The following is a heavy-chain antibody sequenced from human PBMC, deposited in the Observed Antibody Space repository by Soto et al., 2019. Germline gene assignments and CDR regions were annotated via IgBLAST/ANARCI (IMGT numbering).Heavy chain of an antibody. Sequence: QVQLVQSGAEVKKPGSSVKVSCKASGGTFSSYAISWVRQAPGQGLEWMGGIIPIFGTANYAQKFQGRVTITADESTSTAYMELSSLRSEDTAVYYCARDKRGGSSSFYYYSYGMDVWGQGTTVTVSS. D-gene: IGHD6-6*01. J-gene: IGHJ6*02. CDR2: IIPIFGTA. CDR3: ARDKRGGSSSFYYYSYGMDV. V-gene: IGHV1-69*01. CDR1: GGTFSSYA.